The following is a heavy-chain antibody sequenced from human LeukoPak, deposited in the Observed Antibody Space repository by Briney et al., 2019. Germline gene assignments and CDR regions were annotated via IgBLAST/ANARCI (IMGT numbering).Heavy chain of an antibody. V-gene: IGHV4-34*01. CDR2: INHSGGT. CDR1: GGSFSGYY. CDR3: ARVAGGVNWFDP. D-gene: IGHD2-8*01. J-gene: IGHJ5*02. Sequence: SETLSLTCAVYGGSFSGYYWSWIRQPPGKGLEWIGEINHSGGTNYNPSLKSRVTISVDTSKNQFSLKLSSVTAADTAVYYCARVAGGVNWFDPWGQGTLVTVSS.